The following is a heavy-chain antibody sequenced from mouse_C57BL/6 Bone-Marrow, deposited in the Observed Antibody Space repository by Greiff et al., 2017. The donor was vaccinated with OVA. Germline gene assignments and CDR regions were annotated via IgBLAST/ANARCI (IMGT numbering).Heavy chain of an antibody. D-gene: IGHD1-1*01. CDR3: ARMAVVARYYCDY. CDR1: GYTFTSYT. J-gene: IGHJ2*01. Sequence: QVQLQQSGAELARPGASVKMSCKASGYTFTSYTMHWVKQRPGQGLEWIGYINPSSGYTKYNQKFKDKATLTADKSSSTAYMQLSSLTSEDSAVYYCARMAVVARYYCDYWGQGTTLTVSS. V-gene: IGHV1-4*01. CDR2: INPSSGYT.